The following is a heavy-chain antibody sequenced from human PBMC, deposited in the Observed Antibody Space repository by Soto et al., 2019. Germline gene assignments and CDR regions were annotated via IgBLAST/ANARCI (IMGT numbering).Heavy chain of an antibody. J-gene: IGHJ6*02. D-gene: IGHD5-12*01. CDR2: ISAYNGNT. Sequence: ASVNVSFKASGYTFTSYCISWVRQAPGQWLEWMGWISAYNGNTNYAQRLQGRVTMTTDTSPSTAYMELRSLRSDDTAVYSCAGVRGHSGYGICYYYYGTDVWAQGTTVNDSS. V-gene: IGHV1-18*01. CDR1: GYTFTSYC. CDR3: AGVRGHSGYGICYYYYGTDV.